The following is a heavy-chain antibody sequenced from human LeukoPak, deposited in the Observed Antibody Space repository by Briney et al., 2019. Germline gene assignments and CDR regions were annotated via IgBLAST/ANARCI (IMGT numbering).Heavy chain of an antibody. CDR3: AKSSPRGYGAFDI. Sequence: GEFLKISCKGSGYSFTSYWIGWVRQMPGKCLEWMRIIYPGDSDTITRDSPSFQGQVIISADKSISTAFLQWSSLKASDTAMYYCAKSSPRGYGAFDIWGQGTMVTVSS. V-gene: IGHV5-51*01. CDR2: IYPGDSDTIT. CDR1: GYSFTSYW. J-gene: IGHJ3*02. D-gene: IGHD2-15*01.